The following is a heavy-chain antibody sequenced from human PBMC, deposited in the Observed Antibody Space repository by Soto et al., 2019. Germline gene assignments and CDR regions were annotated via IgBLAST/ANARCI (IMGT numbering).Heavy chain of an antibody. CDR1: GFTFSSYA. D-gene: IGHD6-19*01. J-gene: IGHJ4*02. CDR2: ISGSGGST. CDR3: AKPLAGYSSGWYYFDY. Sequence: PGGSLRLSCAASGFTFSSYAMSWVRQAPGKGLEWVSAISGSGGSTYYADSVKGRFTISRDNSKNTLYLQMNSLRAEDTAVYYCAKPLAGYSSGWYYFDYWGQGTLVTVSS. V-gene: IGHV3-23*01.